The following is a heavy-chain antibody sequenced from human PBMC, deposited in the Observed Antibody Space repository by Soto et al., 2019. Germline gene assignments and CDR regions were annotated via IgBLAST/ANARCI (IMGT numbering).Heavy chain of an antibody. J-gene: IGHJ5*02. Sequence: PGGSLRLSCAASGFTFSSYWMHWVLQAPGKGLVWVSRISSDGSSTTYADSVKGRFTISRDNAKNTLYMKMDSLRAEDTGVYYCARGPYCISTSCYDWFEPWGQGTLVTVSS. D-gene: IGHD2-2*01. V-gene: IGHV3-74*01. CDR3: ARGPYCISTSCYDWFEP. CDR2: ISSDGSST. CDR1: GFTFSSYW.